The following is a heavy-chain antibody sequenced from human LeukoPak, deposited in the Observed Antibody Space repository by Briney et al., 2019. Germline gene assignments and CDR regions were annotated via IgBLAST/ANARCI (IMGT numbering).Heavy chain of an antibody. J-gene: IGHJ4*02. CDR2: IIPIFGTA. CDR1: GGTLSSYA. CDR3: ARTHYDFWSRDY. D-gene: IGHD3-3*01. Sequence: SVKVSCKASGGTLSSYAISWVRQAPGQGLEWMGRIIPIFGTANYAQKFQGRVTITADKSTSTAYMELSSLRSEDTAVYYCARTHYDFWSRDYWGQGTLVTVSS. V-gene: IGHV1-69*06.